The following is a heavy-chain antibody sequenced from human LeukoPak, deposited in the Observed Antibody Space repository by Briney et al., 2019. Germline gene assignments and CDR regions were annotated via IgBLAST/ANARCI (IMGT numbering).Heavy chain of an antibody. CDR1: GGSFGDFY. CDR2: INHSGST. Sequence: PSETLSLTCAVSGGSFGDFYWSWIRQPPGKGLEWIGEINHSGSTNYNPSLKSRVTISVDTSKNQFSLKLSSVTAADTAVYYCARGPHMVRGVIISVDYWGQGTLVTVSS. D-gene: IGHD3-10*01. CDR3: ARGPHMVRGVIISVDY. J-gene: IGHJ4*02. V-gene: IGHV4-34*01.